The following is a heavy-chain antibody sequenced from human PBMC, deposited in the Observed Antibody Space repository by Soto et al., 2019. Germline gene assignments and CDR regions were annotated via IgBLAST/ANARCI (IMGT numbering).Heavy chain of an antibody. J-gene: IGHJ3*02. Sequence: PGGSLRLSCVASGFTVSDNYISWVRQAPGKGLEWVSVIYRGGATYYSDSVAGRFTISRDSSQNTLHLQMNTLKTEDTAIYYCARGWQSAFDIWGQGTMVTV. CDR1: GFTVSDNY. V-gene: IGHV3-53*01. D-gene: IGHD6-13*01. CDR2: IYRGGAT. CDR3: ARGWQSAFDI.